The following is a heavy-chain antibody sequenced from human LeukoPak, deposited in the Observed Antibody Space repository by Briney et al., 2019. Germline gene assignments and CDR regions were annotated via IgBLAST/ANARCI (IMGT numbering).Heavy chain of an antibody. CDR2: IYSSGST. J-gene: IGHJ4*02. V-gene: IGHV4-4*07. CDR1: GASIKNYH. CDR3: ARETYHYDSSGYYSVDN. Sequence: SETLSLTCTVSGASIKNYHWSWIWQPAGKGLEWIGRIYSSGSTNYNPSLKSRVTMSVDTSKNQFSLKLSSVTAADTAAYYCARETYHYDSSGYYSVDNWGQGTLVTVSS. D-gene: IGHD3-22*01.